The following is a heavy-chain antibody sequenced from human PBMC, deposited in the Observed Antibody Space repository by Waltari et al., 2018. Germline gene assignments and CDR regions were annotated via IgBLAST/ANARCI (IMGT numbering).Heavy chain of an antibody. D-gene: IGHD6-19*01. CDR1: GFTFSSYA. CDR2: ISGSGGST. V-gene: IGHV3-23*01. Sequence: EVQLLESGGGLVQPGGSLRLSCAASGFTFSSYAMSWVRQAPGRGLEWVSAISGSGGSTYYADSVKGRFTISRDNSKNTLYLQMNSLRAEDTAVYYCARDVAVAGWGYYYGMDVWGQGTTVTVSS. J-gene: IGHJ6*02. CDR3: ARDVAVAGWGYYYGMDV.